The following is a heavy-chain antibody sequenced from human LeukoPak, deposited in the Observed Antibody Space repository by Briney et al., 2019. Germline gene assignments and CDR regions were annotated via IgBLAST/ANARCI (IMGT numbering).Heavy chain of an antibody. CDR1: GFTFSGYS. CDR2: FGTRSTSI. Sequence: GGSLRLSCKASGFTFSGYSMNWIRQAPGKGLEWVSSFGTRSTSIYHAGSVKGRFAISRDNAKNSLYLQMNSLRAEDTAVYYCAREVSERFDFWGQGTLVTVSS. D-gene: IGHD3-22*01. V-gene: IGHV3-21*01. CDR3: AREVSERFDF. J-gene: IGHJ4*02.